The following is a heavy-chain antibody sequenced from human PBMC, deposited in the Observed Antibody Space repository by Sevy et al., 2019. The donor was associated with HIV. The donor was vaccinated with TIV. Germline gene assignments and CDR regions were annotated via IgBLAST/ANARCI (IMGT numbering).Heavy chain of an antibody. Sequence: GGSLRLSYVGSGFIFDDYGMHWVRQAPGKGLEWVALISHDGGNKYYADSVKGRFTISRDNFKNTLYLQMNTLRRDDTAAYFGTKDPPVYGDFPYGMDVWGQGTTVTVSS. V-gene: IGHV3-30*18. D-gene: IGHD4-17*01. CDR1: GFIFDDYG. CDR3: TKDPPVYGDFPYGMDV. J-gene: IGHJ6*02. CDR2: ISHDGGNK.